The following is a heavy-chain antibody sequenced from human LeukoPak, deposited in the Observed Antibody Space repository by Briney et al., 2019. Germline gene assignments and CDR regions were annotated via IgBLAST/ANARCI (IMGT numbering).Heavy chain of an antibody. D-gene: IGHD5-18*01. CDR3: ARGGFTAMVNY. CDR2: INPNSGNT. V-gene: IGHV1-8*02. CDR1: GYTFTDYY. Sequence: ASVKVSCKASGYTFTDYYIHWVRQAPGQGLEWMGRINPNSGNTGYAQKFQGRVTMTRNTSISTAYMELSSLRSEDTAVYYCARGGFTAMVNYWGQGTLVTVSS. J-gene: IGHJ4*02.